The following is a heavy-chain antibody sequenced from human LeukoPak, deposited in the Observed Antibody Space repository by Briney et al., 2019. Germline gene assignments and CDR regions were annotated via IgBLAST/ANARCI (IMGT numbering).Heavy chain of an antibody. CDR3: ARGMTRPTDYMDT. CDR1: GGSISSYY. J-gene: IGHJ6*03. Sequence: PSETLYLTCTVSGGSISSYYWSWIRQPPGKGLEWIGYIYYSGSTNYNPSLKSRVTISVDTSKNQFSLKLSSVTAADTAVYYCARGMTRPTDYMDTSGDGDTCSVSS. CDR2: IYYSGST. D-gene: IGHD1-26*01. V-gene: IGHV4-59*01.